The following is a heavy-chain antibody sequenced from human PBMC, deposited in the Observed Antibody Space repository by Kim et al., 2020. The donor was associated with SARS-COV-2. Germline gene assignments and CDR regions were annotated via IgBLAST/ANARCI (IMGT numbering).Heavy chain of an antibody. J-gene: IGHJ6*02. Sequence: LKSRVPISVDTSKNQCSLKLSSVTAADTAVYYCARGTTVTTFYYYYYGMDVWGQGTTVTVSS. D-gene: IGHD4-4*01. CDR3: ARGTTVTTFYYYYYGMDV. V-gene: IGHV4-34*01.